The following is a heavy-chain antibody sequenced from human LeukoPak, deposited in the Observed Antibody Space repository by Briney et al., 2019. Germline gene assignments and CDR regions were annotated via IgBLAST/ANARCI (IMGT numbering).Heavy chain of an antibody. CDR3: ARGRYSSTTYYFDY. V-gene: IGHV3-7*03. CDR2: IKKDGNEG. Sequence: PGGSLRLSCAASGFTFSSDWMSWVRQAPGKGLEWVANIKKDGNEGYYVDSVKGRFTISRDNAKSSLYLQMNSLRAEDTAVYYCARGRYSSTTYYFDYWGQGTLVTVSS. CDR1: GFTFSSDW. J-gene: IGHJ4*02. D-gene: IGHD6-13*01.